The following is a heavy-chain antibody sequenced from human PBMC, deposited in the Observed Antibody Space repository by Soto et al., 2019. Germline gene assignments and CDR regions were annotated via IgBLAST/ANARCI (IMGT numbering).Heavy chain of an antibody. D-gene: IGHD2-21*01. CDR2: INGNNDST. CDR3: ARDWNSDTLEISDS. V-gene: IGHV1-18*01. J-gene: IGHJ4*02. Sequence: ASVKVSCKASGFTFTSSAVQWVRQARGQGLEWMGRINGNNDSTEYAQKFQGRVTMTKDTSATTVYMELRSLRSDDTAVYYCARDWNSDTLEISDSWGQGTLVTVSS. CDR1: GFTFTSSA.